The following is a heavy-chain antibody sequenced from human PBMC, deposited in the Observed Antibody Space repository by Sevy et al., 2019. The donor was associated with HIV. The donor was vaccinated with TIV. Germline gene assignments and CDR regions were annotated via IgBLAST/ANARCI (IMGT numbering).Heavy chain of an antibody. CDR3: AKVGDGFWSGPEVNWFDP. J-gene: IGHJ5*02. Sequence: GGCLRLSCAASGFNFHSYAMTWVRQAPGKGLEWVSAISGSGDTTYFADSVRGRFTVSRDNLKNTVFLQLNSLRVEDTAVYFCAKVGDGFWSGPEVNWFDPWGQGTLVTVSS. CDR1: GFNFHSYA. D-gene: IGHD3-3*01. V-gene: IGHV3-23*01. CDR2: ISGSGDTT.